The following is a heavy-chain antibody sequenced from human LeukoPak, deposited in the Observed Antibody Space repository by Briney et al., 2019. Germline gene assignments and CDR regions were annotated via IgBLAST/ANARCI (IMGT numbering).Heavy chain of an antibody. V-gene: IGHV3-7*01. CDR3: ARYGGNFDWYFDL. CDR1: GFTFSSYW. CDR2: IKQDGSEK. Sequence: GGSLRLSCAASGFTFSSYWMSWVRQAPGKGLEWVANIKQDGSEKYYVDSVKGRFTISRDNAKNSLYLQMNSLRAEDTAVYYCARYGGNFDWYFDLWGRGTLVTVSS. J-gene: IGHJ2*01. D-gene: IGHD4-23*01.